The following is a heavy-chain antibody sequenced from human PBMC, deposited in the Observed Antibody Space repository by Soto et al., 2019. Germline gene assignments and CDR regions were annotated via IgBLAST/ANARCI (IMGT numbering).Heavy chain of an antibody. CDR3: ARALYCSGGSCSPLRGMDV. Sequence: KPSETLSLTCAVSGYSISSGYYWGWIRQPPGKGLEWIGTIYHSGSTYYNPSLKSRVTISVDTSKNQFSLKVNPVTAADTAVYYCARALYCSGGSCSPLRGMDVWGLGTTVTVSS. D-gene: IGHD2-15*01. J-gene: IGHJ6*02. V-gene: IGHV4-38-2*01. CDR2: IYHSGST. CDR1: GYSISSGYY.